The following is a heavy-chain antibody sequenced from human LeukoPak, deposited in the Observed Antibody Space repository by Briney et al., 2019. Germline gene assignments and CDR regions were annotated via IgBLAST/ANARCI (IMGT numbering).Heavy chain of an antibody. Sequence: PGGSLRLSCAASGFTVSRNYMSWVRQAPGKGLEWVSVIYSGGSIYYADPVQGRFTISRDNSKNTLYLQMGSLRTEDMAVYYCARGRLVVTALDYWGQGTLVTVSS. D-gene: IGHD2-21*02. V-gene: IGHV3-66*01. J-gene: IGHJ4*02. CDR2: IYSGGSI. CDR3: ARGRLVVTALDY. CDR1: GFTVSRNY.